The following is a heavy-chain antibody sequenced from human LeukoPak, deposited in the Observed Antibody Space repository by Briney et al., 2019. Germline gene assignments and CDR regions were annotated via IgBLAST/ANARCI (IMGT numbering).Heavy chain of an antibody. CDR3: AREGFYGSGRSLDS. J-gene: IGHJ4*02. CDR1: GGSFSGYY. V-gene: IGHV4-34*01. D-gene: IGHD3-10*01. CDR2: MDESGEN. Sequence: PSETLSLTCAVYGGSFSGYYWRWIRQPPGQGVEWIAEMDESGENKYNPALKSRVIISAEKSKNQVALKLSSVTAADTAIYYCAREGFYGSGRSLDSWGQGTLVTVSS.